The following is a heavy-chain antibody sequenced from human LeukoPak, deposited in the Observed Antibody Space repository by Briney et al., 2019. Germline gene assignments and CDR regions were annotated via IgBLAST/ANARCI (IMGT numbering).Heavy chain of an antibody. D-gene: IGHD4-11*01. J-gene: IGHJ4*02. Sequence: PSETLSLTCAVYGGSFSGYYWSWIRQPPGKGLEWSGEINHSGSTNYNPSLKSRVTISVDKSKNQFSLKLSSVTAADTAVYFCARRTTVTIPFGYWGQGTLVTVSS. V-gene: IGHV4-34*01. CDR3: ARRTTVTIPFGY. CDR2: INHSGST. CDR1: GGSFSGYY.